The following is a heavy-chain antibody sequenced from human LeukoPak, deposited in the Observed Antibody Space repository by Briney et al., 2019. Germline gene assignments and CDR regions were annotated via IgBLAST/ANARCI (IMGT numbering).Heavy chain of an antibody. CDR3: AKFDNRIVGAASFNY. CDR2: ISGSGGST. V-gene: IGHV3-23*01. CDR1: GFTFSSYG. Sequence: GGSLRLSCAASGFTFSSYGMSWVRQAPGKGLEWVSAISGSGGSTYYADSVKGRLTISRDNSKNTLYLQMNSLRGEDTAVYYCAKFDNRIVGAASFNYWGQGTLVTVSS. J-gene: IGHJ4*02. D-gene: IGHD1-26*01.